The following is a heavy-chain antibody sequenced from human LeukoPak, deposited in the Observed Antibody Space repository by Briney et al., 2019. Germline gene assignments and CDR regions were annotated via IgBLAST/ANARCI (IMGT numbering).Heavy chain of an antibody. D-gene: IGHD2-15*01. CDR2: IYHSGST. CDR1: GGSISSSNW. CDR3: ARDQRGRYCSGGSCATGFFYYYGMDV. V-gene: IGHV4-4*02. Sequence: SGTLSLTCAVSGGSISSSNWWSWVRQPPGKGLEWIGEIYHSGSTNYNPSLKSRVTISVDKSKNQFSLKLSSVIAADTAVYYCARDQRGRYCSGGSCATGFFYYYGMDVWGQGTTVTVSS. J-gene: IGHJ6*02.